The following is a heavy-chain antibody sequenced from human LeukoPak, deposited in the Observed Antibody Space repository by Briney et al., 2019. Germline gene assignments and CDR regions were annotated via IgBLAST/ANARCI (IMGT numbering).Heavy chain of an antibody. V-gene: IGHV3-11*01. CDR1: GFTFSDYY. J-gene: IGHJ6*02. CDR2: ISSSGSTI. CDR3: ARAGDIVVVPAALGDYYYYGMDV. Sequence: PGGSLRLSCAASGFTFSDYYMSWIRQAPGKGLEWVSYISSSGSTIYYADSVKGRFTISRDSAKNSLYLQMNSLRAEDTAVYYCARAGDIVVVPAALGDYYYYGMDVWGQGTTVTVSS. D-gene: IGHD2-2*01.